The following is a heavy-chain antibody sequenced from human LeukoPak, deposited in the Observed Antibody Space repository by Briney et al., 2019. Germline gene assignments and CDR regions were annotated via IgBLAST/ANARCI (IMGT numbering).Heavy chain of an antibody. V-gene: IGHV3-7*01. CDR1: GFTFSTSW. D-gene: IGHD5-12*01. CDR2: INEDGSVK. CDR3: ARDSGYNAFDI. Sequence: GGSLRLSCAASGFTFSTSWMTWVRQAPGKEPEWVSNINEDGSVKNYVDSVKGRFTTSRDNARNSLYLQIHSLRADDTAVYYCARDSGYNAFDIWGQGTMVTVSS. J-gene: IGHJ3*02.